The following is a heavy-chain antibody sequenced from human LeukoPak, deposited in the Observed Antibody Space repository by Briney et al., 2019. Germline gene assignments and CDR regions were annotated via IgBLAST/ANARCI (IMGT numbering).Heavy chain of an antibody. D-gene: IGHD1-1*01. J-gene: IGHJ4*02. Sequence: PGASVKVSCKASGYTFTGYYMHWVRQATGQGLEWMGWMNPNSGNAGYAQKFQGRVTMTRNSSISTAYMELSSLRSEDTAVYYCARRTATGGTTIGYWGQGTLVTVSS. V-gene: IGHV1-8*02. CDR1: GYTFTGYY. CDR3: ARRTATGGTTIGY. CDR2: MNPNSGNA.